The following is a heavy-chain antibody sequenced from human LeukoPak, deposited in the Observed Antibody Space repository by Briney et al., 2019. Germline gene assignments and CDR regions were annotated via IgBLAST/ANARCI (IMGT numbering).Heavy chain of an antibody. CDR2: ISLYNGDT. CDR1: GYTFTSYG. D-gene: IGHD4-11*01. J-gene: IGHJ4*02. CDR3: ARDNTNYVEEYYFDY. Sequence: ASAKVSCKASGYTFTSYGIGWVRQAPGQGLEWMGWISLYNGDTNYAQRFHGRVIMTTDSSSSTAYMDLSGLRSDDTAVYYCARDNTNYVEEYYFDYWGQGTLVTVSS. V-gene: IGHV1-18*01.